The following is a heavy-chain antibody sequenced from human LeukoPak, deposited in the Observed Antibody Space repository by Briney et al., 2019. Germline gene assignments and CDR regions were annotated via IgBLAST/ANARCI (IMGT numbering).Heavy chain of an antibody. CDR3: ARSRRSWSTFDY. CDR2: IYYSGST. J-gene: IGHJ4*02. Sequence: RSSETLSLTCTVSGGSISSYYWSWIRQPPGKGLEWIGYIYYSGSTNYNPSLKSRVTISVDTSKNQFSLKLTSVTATDTAAYYCARSRRSWSTFDYWGQGTLVTVSS. CDR1: GGSISSYY. D-gene: IGHD6-13*01. V-gene: IGHV4-59*08.